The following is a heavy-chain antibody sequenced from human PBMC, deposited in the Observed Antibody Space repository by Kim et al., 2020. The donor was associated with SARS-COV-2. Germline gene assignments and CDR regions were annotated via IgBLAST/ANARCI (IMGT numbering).Heavy chain of an antibody. CDR3: AKPIATVGHHRGFDY. V-gene: IGHV3-23*01. CDR2: ISGSGGST. Sequence: GGSLRLSYAASGFTFSSYAMSWVRQAPGKGLEWVSTISGSGGSTYYTDSVRGRFTISRDNSKNTLYLQMNSLRAEDTAVYSCAKPIATVGHHRGFDYWGQGTLVTVSS. D-gene: IGHD6-13*01. CDR1: GFTFSSYA. J-gene: IGHJ4*02.